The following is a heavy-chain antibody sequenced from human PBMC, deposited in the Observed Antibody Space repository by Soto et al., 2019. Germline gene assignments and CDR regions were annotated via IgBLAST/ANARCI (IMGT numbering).Heavy chain of an antibody. Sequence: QVQLVQSGAEVRKPGSSVKVSCKASGGTFSRYAINWVRQAPGQGLEWMGGIIPMFGTTNYAQKFKARVTITADESTRTVYMDLNTLRSEDAAVYYCARAAIHGSSWYFWFDPWGQGTLVTVSS. V-gene: IGHV1-69*01. CDR2: IIPMFGTT. J-gene: IGHJ5*01. CDR3: ARAAIHGSSWYFWFDP. CDR1: GGTFSRYA. D-gene: IGHD6-13*01.